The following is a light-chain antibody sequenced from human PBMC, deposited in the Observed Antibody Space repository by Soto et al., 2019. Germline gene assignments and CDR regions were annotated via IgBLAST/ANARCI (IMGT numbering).Light chain of an antibody. Sequence: EIVMTKSPATLSVSPGETASLSCRASQSAGNFLAWYQQKPGQAPRHLIDCISTRATGIPARFSGSGSGTEFTLTINSLQSEDSAVYYCQQHNQWPITFGQGTRLEIK. V-gene: IGKV3D-15*01. CDR1: QSAGNF. CDR2: CIS. J-gene: IGKJ5*01. CDR3: QQHNQWPIT.